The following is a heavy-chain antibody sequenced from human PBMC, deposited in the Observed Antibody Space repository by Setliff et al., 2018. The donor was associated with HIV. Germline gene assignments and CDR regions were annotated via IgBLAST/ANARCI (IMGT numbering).Heavy chain of an antibody. CDR1: GGNFTSYC. Sequence: SVKVSCKASGGNFTSYCIGWVRQAPGQGLEWMGRIFPVFGAAHYTQNFQGRVTLTADKSTSTASMEMSSLTYEDTAVYFCARSFNGLTFDSWGQGTLVTVSS. CDR2: IFPVFGAA. CDR3: ARSFNGLTFDS. J-gene: IGHJ4*02. V-gene: IGHV1-69*06. D-gene: IGHD2-8*01.